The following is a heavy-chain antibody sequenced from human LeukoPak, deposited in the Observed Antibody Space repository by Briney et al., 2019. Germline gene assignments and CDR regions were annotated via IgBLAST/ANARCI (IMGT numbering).Heavy chain of an antibody. CDR2: INHSGST. D-gene: IGHD3-3*01. J-gene: IGHJ3*02. Sequence: PSETLSLTCAVYGGSFSGYYWSWIRQPPGKGLEWIGEINHSGSTNYNPSLKSRVTISVDTSKNQFSLKLSSVTAADTAVYYCARENYDFWSGYYKGNAFDIWGQGTMVTVSS. V-gene: IGHV4-34*01. CDR3: ARENYDFWSGYYKGNAFDI. CDR1: GGSFSGYY.